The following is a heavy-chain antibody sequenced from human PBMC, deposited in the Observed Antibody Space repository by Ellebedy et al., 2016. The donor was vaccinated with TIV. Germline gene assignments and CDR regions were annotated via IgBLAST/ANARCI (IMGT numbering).Heavy chain of an antibody. V-gene: IGHV4-59*08. Sequence: MPSETLSLTCNVSGASITTYYWNWIRQSPGKGLEWIGYMSYSGSTTYNPSLKSRGTISVDTSKNQFSLRLSSVTAADTAVYYWSSRASGRSDLGRVVYFDYWGQGTLVTVSS. CDR1: GASITTYY. CDR3: SSRASGRSDLGRVVYFDY. CDR2: MSYSGST. D-gene: IGHD1-26*01. J-gene: IGHJ4*02.